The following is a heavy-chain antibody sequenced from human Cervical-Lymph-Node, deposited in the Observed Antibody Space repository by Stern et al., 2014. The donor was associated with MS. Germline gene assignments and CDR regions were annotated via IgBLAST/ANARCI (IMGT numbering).Heavy chain of an antibody. CDR2: IRPMFGRA. J-gene: IGHJ4*02. D-gene: IGHD3-16*01. CDR3: ARERDNSYAFDS. V-gene: IGHV1-69*01. CDR1: GGIFSTSV. Sequence: VQLVQSGAEMRKPGSSVRVSCKASGGIFSTSVISWLRQAPGQGLEWMGGIRPMFGRANYAQRFQGSVTITADESTSTVYMGLTSLRSEDTAVYYCARERDNSYAFDSWGQGTLVTVSS.